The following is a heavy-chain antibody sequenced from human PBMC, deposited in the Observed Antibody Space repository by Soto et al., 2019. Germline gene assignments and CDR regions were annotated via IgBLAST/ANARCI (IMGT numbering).Heavy chain of an antibody. CDR2: IRNDGSDE. Sequence: QVQLVESGGGVVQPGKSLRLSCAASGFTFNTYAMRWVRQAPGKGPEWVAVIRNDGSDEYYLDSVKGRFTISRDNPKNTVYLQMDSWRVEDTAVNYCAKDLQPRVRGATPHSDYWGQGTLVTVSS. CDR3: AKDLQPRVRGATPHSDY. J-gene: IGHJ4*02. D-gene: IGHD3-10*01. V-gene: IGHV3-30*18. CDR1: GFTFNTYA.